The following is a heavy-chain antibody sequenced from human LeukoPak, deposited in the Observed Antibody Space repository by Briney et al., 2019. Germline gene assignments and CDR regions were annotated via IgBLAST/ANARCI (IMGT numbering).Heavy chain of an antibody. CDR3: ARVGFGKTGATNREPFDY. Sequence: SETLFLTCTVSGGSISSSSYYWGWIRQPPGKGLEWIGSIYYSGSTYYNPSLKSRVTISVDTSKNQFSLKLSSVTAADTAVYYCARVGFGKTGATNREPFDYWGQGTLVTVSS. V-gene: IGHV4-39*07. D-gene: IGHD1-26*01. J-gene: IGHJ4*02. CDR1: GGSISSSSYY. CDR2: IYYSGST.